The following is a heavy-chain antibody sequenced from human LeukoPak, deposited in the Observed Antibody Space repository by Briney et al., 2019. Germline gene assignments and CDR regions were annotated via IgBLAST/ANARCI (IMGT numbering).Heavy chain of an antibody. Sequence: GASVKVSCKASGYTFTSYYMHWVRQAPGQGLEWMGRINPNSGGTNYAQKFQGRVTMTRDTSISTAYMELSRLRSDDTAVYYCATDDSSGYYSGPWGQGTLVTVSS. CDR1: GYTFTSYY. J-gene: IGHJ5*02. CDR3: ATDDSSGYYSGP. D-gene: IGHD3-22*01. CDR2: INPNSGGT. V-gene: IGHV1-2*06.